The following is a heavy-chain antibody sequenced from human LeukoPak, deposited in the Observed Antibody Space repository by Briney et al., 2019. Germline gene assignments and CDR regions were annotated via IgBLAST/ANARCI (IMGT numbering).Heavy chain of an antibody. V-gene: IGHV4-4*09. J-gene: IGHJ4*02. Sequence: SETLSLTCNVSGGSISSYYWSWIRQPPGKGLEWIGDIHTSGSTNYNPSLKSRVTISVDTSKNQFPLKLSSVTAADTAVYYCARHYQVYYFDYWGQGTLVTVSS. CDR3: ARHYQVYYFDY. CDR1: GGSISSYY. CDR2: IHTSGST. D-gene: IGHD2-2*01.